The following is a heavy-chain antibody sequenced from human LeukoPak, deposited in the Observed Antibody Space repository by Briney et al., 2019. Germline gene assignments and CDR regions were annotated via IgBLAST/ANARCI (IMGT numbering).Heavy chain of an antibody. CDR2: INHSGST. D-gene: IGHD6-19*01. J-gene: IGHJ6*02. Sequence: ASETLSLTCAVYGGSFSGYYWSWIRQPPVKGLEWIGEINHSGSTNYNPSLKSRVTISVDTSKNQFSLKLSSVTAADTAVYYCARGRIAVAGRYYYYYYGMDVWGQGTTVTVSS. CDR1: GGSFSGYY. V-gene: IGHV4-34*01. CDR3: ARGRIAVAGRYYYYYYGMDV.